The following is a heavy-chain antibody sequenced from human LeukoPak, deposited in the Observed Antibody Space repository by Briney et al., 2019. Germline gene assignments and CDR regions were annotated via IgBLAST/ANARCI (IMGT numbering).Heavy chain of an antibody. CDR3: AREWTVGANKNYGMAV. CDR2: IHYSGSS. V-gene: IGHV4-59*01. CDR1: GGSISSSY. D-gene: IGHD1-26*01. Sequence: SETLSLTCTVSGGSISSSYWSWIRQPPGMGLEWIGYIHYSGSSNYNPSLKSRVTISVDTSKNQFSLKLSSVTAADTAVYYCAREWTVGANKNYGMAVWGQGTTVTVSS. J-gene: IGHJ6*02.